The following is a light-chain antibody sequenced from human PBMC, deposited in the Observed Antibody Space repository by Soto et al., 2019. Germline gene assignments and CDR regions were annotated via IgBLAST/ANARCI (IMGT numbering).Light chain of an antibody. Sequence: DIQVTQSPSSLSASVGDRVTITCRARQNIDRDLNWYQQKPGKAPKLLIFAASSLQRGVPARFSGSGSGTDFTLTIRSLQPDDFGTYYCQQSYSRVFTFGPGTKV. J-gene: IGKJ3*01. CDR3: QQSYSRVFT. CDR1: QNIDRD. V-gene: IGKV1-39*01. CDR2: AAS.